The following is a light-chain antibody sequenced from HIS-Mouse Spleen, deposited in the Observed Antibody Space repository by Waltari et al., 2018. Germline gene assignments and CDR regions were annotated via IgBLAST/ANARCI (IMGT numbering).Light chain of an antibody. J-gene: IGLJ1*01. CDR2: DVS. CDR3: CSYAGSYTYV. CDR1: SSDVGGYNY. Sequence: QSALTQPRSVSGSPGQSVTISCTGTSSDVGGYNYVSWYQQHPGKAPKLMIYDVSKRPSGVPVRFVGSKSGNTASLTISGLQAEDEADYYCCSYAGSYTYVFGTGTKVTVL. V-gene: IGLV2-11*01.